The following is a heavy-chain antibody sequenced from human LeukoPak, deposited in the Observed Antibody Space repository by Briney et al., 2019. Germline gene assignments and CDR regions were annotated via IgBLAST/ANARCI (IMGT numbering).Heavy chain of an antibody. CDR1: GYSFTSYC. Sequence: PGESLTTCFMGSGYSFTSYCICCVRQKPGKGREWMGIISPGDSATRYSQSFQGQVTISADKSISTAYLQWSSLKASDTAMYYCARHTAARPYYYYYYMDVWGKGTTVTVSS. J-gene: IGHJ6*03. CDR2: ISPGDSAT. V-gene: IGHV5-51*01. D-gene: IGHD6-6*01. CDR3: ARHTAARPYYYYYYMDV.